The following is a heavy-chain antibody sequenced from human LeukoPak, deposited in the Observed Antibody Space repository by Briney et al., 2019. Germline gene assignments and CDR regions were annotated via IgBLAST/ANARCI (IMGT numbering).Heavy chain of an antibody. Sequence: QTGGSLRLSCAASGFTFSSYAMSWVRQAPGKGLEWVSAISGSGGSTYYADSVKGRFTISRDNSKNTLYLQMNSLRAEDTAVYYCVRGSVTYYEFWSGYSNLPYPNFDYWGQGTLVTVSS. CDR3: VRGSVTYYEFWSGYSNLPYPNFDY. J-gene: IGHJ4*02. V-gene: IGHV3-23*01. CDR2: ISGSGGST. CDR1: GFTFSSYA. D-gene: IGHD3-3*01.